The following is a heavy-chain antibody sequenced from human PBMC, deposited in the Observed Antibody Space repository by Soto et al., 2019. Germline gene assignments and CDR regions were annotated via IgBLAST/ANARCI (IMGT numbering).Heavy chain of an antibody. Sequence: GGSLRLSCAASGFTVSSNYMSWVRQAPGKGLEWVSFIYSGSSTYYADSVKGRFTISRDNSKNTLYLQMNSLRAEDTAVYYCARDRNTLYGMDVWGQGTTVTVSS. CDR1: GFTVSSNY. J-gene: IGHJ6*02. D-gene: IGHD2-2*02. CDR2: IYSGSST. CDR3: ARDRNTLYGMDV. V-gene: IGHV3-66*01.